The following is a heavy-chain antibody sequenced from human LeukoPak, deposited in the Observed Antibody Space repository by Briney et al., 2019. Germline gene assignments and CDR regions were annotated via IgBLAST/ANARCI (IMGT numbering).Heavy chain of an antibody. CDR2: IYKDGKI. D-gene: IGHD2-21*01. Sequence: GGSLRLSCAASGFTVSSTYVSWVRQAPGKGLEWVSVIYKDGKIYYIDSVKGRFTISRDTSKNTLYLQMNSLRVEDTAVYYCASRHCSGGDCYFAGADPFDHWGQGTLVTVSS. J-gene: IGHJ4*02. CDR1: GFTVSSTY. CDR3: ASRHCSGGDCYFAGADPFDH. V-gene: IGHV3-53*01.